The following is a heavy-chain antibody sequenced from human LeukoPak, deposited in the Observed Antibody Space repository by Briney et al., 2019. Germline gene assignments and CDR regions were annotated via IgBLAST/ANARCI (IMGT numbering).Heavy chain of an antibody. D-gene: IGHD5-12*01. Sequence: GGSLRLSCAASGFTFSSYGMHWVRQAPGKGLEWVAVIWYDGSNKYYADSVKGRFTISRDNSKNTLYLQMNSLRAEDTAVYYCAREGYEYYFDYWGQGTLVTVSS. V-gene: IGHV3-33*01. CDR1: GFTFSSYG. CDR3: AREGYEYYFDY. CDR2: IWYDGSNK. J-gene: IGHJ4*02.